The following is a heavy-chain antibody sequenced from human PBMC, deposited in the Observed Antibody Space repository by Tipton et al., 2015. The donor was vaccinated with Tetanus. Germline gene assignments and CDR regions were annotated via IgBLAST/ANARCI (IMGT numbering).Heavy chain of an antibody. J-gene: IGHJ6*02. V-gene: IGHV4-59*01. CDR3: ARDSMSSSGYDKEKTYYYYGMDV. Sequence: TLSLTCTVSGGSISSYYWSWIRQPPGKGLEWIGYIYYSGSTNYNPSLKSRVTISVDTSKNQFPLKLNSVTAADTAVYYCARDSMSSSGYDKEKTYYYYGMDVWGQGTTVTVSS. CDR1: GGSISSYY. CDR2: IYYSGST. D-gene: IGHD5-12*01.